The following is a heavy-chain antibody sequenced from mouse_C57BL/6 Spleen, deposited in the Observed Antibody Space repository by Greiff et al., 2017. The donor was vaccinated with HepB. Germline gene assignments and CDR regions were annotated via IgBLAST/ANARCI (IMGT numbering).Heavy chain of an antibody. CDR2: IYPGSGST. V-gene: IGHV1-55*01. Sequence: QVQLQQSGAELVKPGASVKMSCKASGYTFTSYWITWVKQRPGQGLEWIGDIYPGSGSTNYNEKFKSKATLTVDTSSSTAYMQLSSLTSEDSAVYYCAREAPCSSYQNYFDYWGQGTTLTVSS. CDR1: GYTFTSYW. D-gene: IGHD1-1*01. CDR3: AREAPCSSYQNYFDY. J-gene: IGHJ2*01.